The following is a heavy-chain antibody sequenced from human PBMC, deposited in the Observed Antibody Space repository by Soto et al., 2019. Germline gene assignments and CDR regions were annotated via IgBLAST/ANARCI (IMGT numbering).Heavy chain of an antibody. J-gene: IGHJ4*02. V-gene: IGHV3-53*01. CDR2: ISSGGST. D-gene: IGHD3-22*01. CDR3: ARGAYYYDSSGLSY. CDR1: GFTVSSNY. Sequence: GGSLRLSCGASGFTVSSNYMSWVRQAPGKGLEWVSVISSGGSTYYADSVKGRFTISRHNAKNSLYLQMNSLRAEDTAVYYCARGAYYYDSSGLSYWGQGTLVTVSS.